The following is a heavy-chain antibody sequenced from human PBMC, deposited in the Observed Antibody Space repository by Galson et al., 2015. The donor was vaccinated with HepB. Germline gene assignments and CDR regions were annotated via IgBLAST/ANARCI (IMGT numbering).Heavy chain of an antibody. CDR3: ARGSGTYNAFDI. J-gene: IGHJ3*02. CDR1: GYTFTDYY. V-gene: IGHV1-2*02. CDR2: INPNSGGT. D-gene: IGHD1-26*01. Sequence: SVKVSRKASGYTFTDYYIHWVRQAPGQGLEWMGWINPNSGGTNYAQKFQGSVTMTRDTSISTAYMELSTLRSDDTAVYYCARGSGTYNAFDIWGQGTMVTVSS.